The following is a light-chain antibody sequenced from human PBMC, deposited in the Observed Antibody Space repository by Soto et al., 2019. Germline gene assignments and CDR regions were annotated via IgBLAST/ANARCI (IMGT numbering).Light chain of an antibody. J-gene: IGLJ1*01. V-gene: IGLV2-14*01. CDR2: EIS. CDR1: SSDVGDYNY. CDR3: SSFTISDTLGGYV. Sequence: SVLTQPASVSGSPGQSITISCTGTSSDVGDYNYVSWYQHHPGKAPKVIIYEISNRPSGVSNLFSGSKSGTTASLTISGLQAEDEADYYCSSFTISDTLGGYVFGTGTKVTV.